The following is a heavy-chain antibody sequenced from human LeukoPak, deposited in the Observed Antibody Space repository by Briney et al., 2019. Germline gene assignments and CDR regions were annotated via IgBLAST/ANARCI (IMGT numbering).Heavy chain of an antibody. D-gene: IGHD3-10*01. J-gene: IGHJ4*02. CDR1: GGSISSSSYY. Sequence: SETLSLTCTVSGGSISSSSYYWGWIRQPPGKGLEWIGSIYYSGSTYYNPSLKSRVTISVDTSKNQFSLKLSSVTAADTAVYYCMVRGVNHDYWGQGTLVTASS. V-gene: IGHV4-39*01. CDR3: MVRGVNHDY. CDR2: IYYSGST.